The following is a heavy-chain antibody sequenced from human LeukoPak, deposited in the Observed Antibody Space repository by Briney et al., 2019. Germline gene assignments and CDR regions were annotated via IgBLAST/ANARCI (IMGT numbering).Heavy chain of an antibody. CDR2: LSYDGSNK. V-gene: IGHV3-30*04. CDR1: GFTISSYA. CDR3: ARDTSYYFDY. J-gene: IGHJ4*02. Sequence: RAGGSLRLSCAASGFTISSYAMYWVRQAPGKGLEWVAVLSYDGSNKYYADSVKGRFTISRDNSKNTLYLQMNSLRAEDTAVYCCARDTSYYFDYWGQGTLVTVSS. D-gene: IGHD1-26*01.